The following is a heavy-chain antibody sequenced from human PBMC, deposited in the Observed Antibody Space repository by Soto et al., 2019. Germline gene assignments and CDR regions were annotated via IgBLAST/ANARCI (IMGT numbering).Heavy chain of an antibody. D-gene: IGHD6-13*01. V-gene: IGHV1-46*01. J-gene: IGHJ6*02. CDR2: INPSGGST. CDR3: ARGHRRGSSWYERYYYYYGMDV. CDR1: GYTFTSYY. Sequence: ASVKVSCKASGYTFTSYYMHWVLQAPGQGLEWMGIINPSGGSTSYAQKFQGRVTMTRDTSTSTVYMELSSLRSEDTAVYYCARGHRRGSSWYERYYYYYGMDVWGQGTTVTVSS.